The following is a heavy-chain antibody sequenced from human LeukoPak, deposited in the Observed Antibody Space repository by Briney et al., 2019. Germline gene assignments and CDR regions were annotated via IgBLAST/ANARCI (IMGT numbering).Heavy chain of an antibody. V-gene: IGHV1-69*02. J-gene: IGHJ6*02. D-gene: IGHD3-22*01. CDR1: GYTFTSYY. CDR3: ASSPYDSSGEYYYHYYGMDV. CDR2: IIPILGIA. Sequence: SVKVSCKASGYTFTSYYMHWVRQAPGQGLEWMGRIIPILGIANYAQKFQGRVTITADKSTSTAYMELSSLRSEDTAVYYCASSPYDSSGEYYYHYYGMDVWGQGTTVTVSS.